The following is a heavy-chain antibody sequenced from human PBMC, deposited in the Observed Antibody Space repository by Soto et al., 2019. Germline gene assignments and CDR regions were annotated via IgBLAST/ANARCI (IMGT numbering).Heavy chain of an antibody. CDR1: GGTFSSYA. CDR2: IIPIFGTA. V-gene: IGHV1-69*13. Sequence: ASVKVSCKASGGTFSSYAISWVRQAPGQGLEWMGGIIPIFGTANYAQKFQGRVTITADESTSTAYMELSSLRSEDTAVYYCARLYYYDSSGYPNYYYYGMDVWGQGTTVTVSS. J-gene: IGHJ6*02. CDR3: ARLYYYDSSGYPNYYYYGMDV. D-gene: IGHD3-22*01.